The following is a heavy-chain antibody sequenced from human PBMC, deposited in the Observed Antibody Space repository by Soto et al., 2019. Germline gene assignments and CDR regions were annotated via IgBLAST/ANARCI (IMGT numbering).Heavy chain of an antibody. J-gene: IGHJ3*02. Sequence: SGSTLLKPSPARTLTYCSLGFSLSTSGLDFVWICQSPGKALEWLALTYWSGDEHYRPSPKSMRSIIKDTSKNHVVLIMTDMDPVDTATYYCARGLATLTVFALEIWGQGKMV. V-gene: IGHV2-5*01. CDR3: ARGLATLTVFALEI. D-gene: IGHD6-6*01. CDR1: GFSLSTSGLD. CDR2: TYWSGDE.